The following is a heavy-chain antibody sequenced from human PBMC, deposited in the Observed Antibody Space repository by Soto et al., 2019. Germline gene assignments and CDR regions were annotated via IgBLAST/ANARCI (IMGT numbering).Heavy chain of an antibody. D-gene: IGHD3-9*01. Sequence: LSLTCTVSGGSIRSGGYYWSWIRQPAGKGLEWIGRVSTNGATNYNPSLESRVTMSVDTSKNQFSLKLTSVTAADTAVYFCARADYEILTGSYAMDVWGQGTTVTVSS. CDR2: VSTNGAT. CDR3: ARADYEILTGSYAMDV. J-gene: IGHJ6*02. CDR1: GGSIRSGGYY. V-gene: IGHV4-61*02.